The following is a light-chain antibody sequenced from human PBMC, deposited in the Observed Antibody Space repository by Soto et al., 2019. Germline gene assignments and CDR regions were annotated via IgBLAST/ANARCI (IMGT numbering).Light chain of an antibody. Sequence: QSVLTQPPSVSGTPGQRVIISCSGSTSNIGANPVNWYQQLPGTAPKLLIYNNNQRPSGVPDRFSGSKSGTSASLAITGLRYDDEADYYCATWDDDLYTPIIGGGTKVTVL. CDR1: TSNIGANP. CDR2: NNN. CDR3: ATWDDDLYTPI. V-gene: IGLV1-44*01. J-gene: IGLJ2*01.